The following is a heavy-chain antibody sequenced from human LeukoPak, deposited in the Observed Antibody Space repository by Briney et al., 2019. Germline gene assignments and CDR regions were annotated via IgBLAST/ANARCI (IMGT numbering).Heavy chain of an antibody. J-gene: IGHJ3*02. Sequence: PSQTLSLTCTVSGGSISSGDYYWSWIRQPPGQGLEWIGYIYYSGSTYYNPSLKSRVTISVDTSKSQFSLKLSSVTAADTAVYYCARGGLVQVTMSDAFDIWGQGTMVTVSS. CDR1: GGSISSGDYY. CDR2: IYYSGST. CDR3: ARGGLVQVTMSDAFDI. D-gene: IGHD3-10*02. V-gene: IGHV4-30-4*01.